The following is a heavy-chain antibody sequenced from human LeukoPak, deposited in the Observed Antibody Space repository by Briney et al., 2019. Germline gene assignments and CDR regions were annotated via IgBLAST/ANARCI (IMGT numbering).Heavy chain of an antibody. CDR3: ARSRLHSSSWLGFDY. D-gene: IGHD6-13*01. CDR2: IYYSGST. CDR1: GGSITDSY. J-gene: IGHJ4*02. V-gene: IGHV4-59*01. Sequence: KTSETLSLTCTVSGGSITDSYWSWIRQSPGKGLEWIGYIYYSGSTNYNPSLKSRVTISVDTSKNQFSLKLSSVTAADTAVYYCARSRLHSSSWLGFDYWGQGTLVTVSS.